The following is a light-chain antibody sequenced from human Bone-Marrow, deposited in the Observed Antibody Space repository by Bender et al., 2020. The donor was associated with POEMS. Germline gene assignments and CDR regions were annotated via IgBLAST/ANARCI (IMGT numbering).Light chain of an antibody. CDR2: GYN. V-gene: IGLV1-40*01. CDR3: QSYDNSLGGWV. Sequence: QSVLTQPPSVSGAPGQRVTISCNGSSSNTGSGYDINWYQHLPGTAPKLLIYGYNNRPSGVPDRFSGYKSGTSASLAITGLQAEDEGDYYCQSYDNSLGGWVFGGGTKLTVL. CDR1: SSNTGSGYD. J-gene: IGLJ3*02.